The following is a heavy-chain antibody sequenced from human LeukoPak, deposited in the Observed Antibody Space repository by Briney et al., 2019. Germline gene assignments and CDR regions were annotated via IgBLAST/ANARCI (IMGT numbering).Heavy chain of an antibody. V-gene: IGHV4-34*01. J-gene: IGHJ4*02. CDR1: GGSFSGYY. CDR2: INHSGST. D-gene: IGHD6-13*01. Sequence: SETLSLTCAVYGGSFSGYYWSWIRQPPGKGLEWIGEINHSGSTNYNPSLKSRVTISVDTSKNQFSLKLSSVTAADTAVYYCAREHSSSSQEFDYWGQGTLVTVSS. CDR3: AREHSSSSQEFDY.